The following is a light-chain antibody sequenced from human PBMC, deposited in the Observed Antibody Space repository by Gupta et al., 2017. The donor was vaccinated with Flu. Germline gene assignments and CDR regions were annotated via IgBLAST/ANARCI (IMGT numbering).Light chain of an antibody. CDR1: QDISNY. J-gene: IGKJ2*01. CDR2: EAS. V-gene: IGKV1-33*01. CDR3: LYEESGPAYT. Sequence: SSRSASVGDRLTITCQASQDISNYINWYQQKPGNAPDLRIREASHLHTGVPSRFSGTGSGTEFTFTISILKPEAFATYYCLYEESGPAYTFGEGT.